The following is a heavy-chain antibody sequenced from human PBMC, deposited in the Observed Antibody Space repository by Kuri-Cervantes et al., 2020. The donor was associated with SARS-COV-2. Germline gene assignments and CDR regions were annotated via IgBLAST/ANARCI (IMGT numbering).Heavy chain of an antibody. D-gene: IGHD3-10*01. CDR3: ARTETRSLGGYFDY. Sequence: SETPSLTCTVSGYSISSGYYWGWIRQPPGKGLEWIGSIYHSGSTYYNPSLKSRVTISVDTSKNQFSLKLSSVTAADTAVYYCARTETRSLGGYFDYWGQGTLVTVSS. CDR1: GYSISSGYY. J-gene: IGHJ4*02. V-gene: IGHV4-38-2*02. CDR2: IYHSGST.